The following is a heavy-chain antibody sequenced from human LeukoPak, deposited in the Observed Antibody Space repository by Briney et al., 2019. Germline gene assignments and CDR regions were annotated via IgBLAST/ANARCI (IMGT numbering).Heavy chain of an antibody. J-gene: IGHJ6*03. D-gene: IGHD3-10*01. Sequence: ASVTVSCKASGYTFTGYYMHWVRQAPGQGLEWMGWINPNSGGTNYAQKFQGRVTMTRDTSISTAYMELSRLRSDDTAVYYCARDFSGSGSFYYYYYMDVWGKGTTVTISS. CDR3: ARDFSGSGSFYYYYYMDV. V-gene: IGHV1-2*02. CDR1: GYTFTGYY. CDR2: INPNSGGT.